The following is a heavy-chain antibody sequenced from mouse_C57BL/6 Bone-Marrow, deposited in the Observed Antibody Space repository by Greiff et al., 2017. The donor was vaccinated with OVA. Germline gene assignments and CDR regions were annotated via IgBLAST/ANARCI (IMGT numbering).Heavy chain of an antibody. J-gene: IGHJ3*01. D-gene: IGHD2-5*01. CDR2: IDPEDGET. CDR1: GFNIKDYY. CDR3: ASAYYSNRGVAY. V-gene: IGHV14-2*01. Sequence: EVQLQQSGAELVKPGASVKLSCTASGFNIKDYYMHWVKQRTEQGLEWIGRIDPEDGETKYAPKFQGKATITADTASNTAYRQLSSLTSEDTAVYYGASAYYSNRGVAYWGQGTLVTVSA.